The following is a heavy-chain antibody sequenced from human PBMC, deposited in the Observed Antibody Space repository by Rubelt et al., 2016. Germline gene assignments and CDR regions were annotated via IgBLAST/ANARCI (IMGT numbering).Heavy chain of an antibody. D-gene: IGHD6-13*01. CDR3: GKDNSAARNADYDYDGMDV. Sequence: EVQLVESGGVVVQPGGSLRLSCAASGFTFDDYTMHWVRQAPGKGLEWVSLISWDGGSTYYADSVKGRFTISRDNSKNSLYLQMNSLRTVETALYFRGKDNSAARNADYDYDGMDVWGQGNTVNVSS. CDR1: GFTFDDYT. J-gene: IGHJ6*02. CDR2: ISWDGGST. V-gene: IGHV3-43*01.